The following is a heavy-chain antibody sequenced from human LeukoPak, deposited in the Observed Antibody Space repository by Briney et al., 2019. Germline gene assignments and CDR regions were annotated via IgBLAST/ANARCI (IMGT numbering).Heavy chain of an antibody. CDR1: GFTFSSYA. CDR3: AKASHYYDSSGYLY. D-gene: IGHD3-22*01. Sequence: GWSLRLPCAASGFTFSSYAMSWVRQAPGKGLEWVSAISGSGGSTYYADSVKGRFTISRDNSKNTMYLQMNSLRAEDTAVYYCAKASHYYDSSGYLYWGPGTLVTVSS. J-gene: IGHJ4*02. V-gene: IGHV3-23*01. CDR2: ISGSGGST.